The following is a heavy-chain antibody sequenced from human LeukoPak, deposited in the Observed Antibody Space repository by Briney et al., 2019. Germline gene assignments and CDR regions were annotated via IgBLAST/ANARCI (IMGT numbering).Heavy chain of an antibody. CDR1: GYTFTSYG. CDR3: ARGTYYDFWSGYYEGGYFDY. V-gene: IGHV1-18*01. J-gene: IGHJ4*02. CDR2: ISAYNGNT. Sequence: ASVKVSCKASGYTFTSYGISWVRQAPGQGLEWMGWISAYNGNTNYAQKLQGRVTMTTDTSTSTAYMELRSLRSDDTAVYYCARGTYYDFWSGYYEGGYFDYWGQGTLVTVSS. D-gene: IGHD3-3*01.